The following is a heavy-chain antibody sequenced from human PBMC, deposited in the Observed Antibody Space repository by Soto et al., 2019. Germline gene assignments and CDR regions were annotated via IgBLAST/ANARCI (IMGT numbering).Heavy chain of an antibody. J-gene: IGHJ5*01. D-gene: IGHD2-2*01. CDR1: GFTFSTYG. V-gene: IGHV3-33*01. Sequence: GGSLRLSCAASGFTFSTYGMHWVRQAPGKGLEWVAVMWYDGTNEKYADSVKGRFTISRDNSKSTLYLQMNSLRAEDTGVYYCARTDCSSSTCPSALVGATTMDSWGHGTPVTVSS. CDR2: MWYDGTNE. CDR3: ARTDCSSSTCPSALVGATTMDS.